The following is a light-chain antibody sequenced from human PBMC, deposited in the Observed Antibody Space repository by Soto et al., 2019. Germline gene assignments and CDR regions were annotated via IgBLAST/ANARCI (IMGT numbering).Light chain of an antibody. V-gene: IGKV3-11*01. CDR2: DAS. Sequence: EIVLTQSPTTLSLSPGERATLSCRASQSVSSYFAWYQQKPGQAPRLLIYDASTRAAGIPARFSGSGSGTDCTRTISSLEPEDFAVYYWQQRSDWPLTFGGGTKVEIK. J-gene: IGKJ4*01. CDR3: QQRSDWPLT. CDR1: QSVSSY.